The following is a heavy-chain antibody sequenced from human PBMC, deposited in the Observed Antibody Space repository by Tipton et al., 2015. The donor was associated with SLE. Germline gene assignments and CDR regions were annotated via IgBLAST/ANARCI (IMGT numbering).Heavy chain of an antibody. D-gene: IGHD3-22*01. Sequence: GYLRLSCAVSGGSISSSNWWSWVRQPPGKGPEWIGEIYHSGSTNCNPSLKSRVTISVDKSKNQFSLKLSSVTAADTAVYYCARATMIVVAIGGYFDYWGQGTLVTVSS. CDR1: GGSISSSNW. J-gene: IGHJ4*02. V-gene: IGHV4-4*02. CDR3: ARATMIVVAIGGYFDY. CDR2: IYHSGST.